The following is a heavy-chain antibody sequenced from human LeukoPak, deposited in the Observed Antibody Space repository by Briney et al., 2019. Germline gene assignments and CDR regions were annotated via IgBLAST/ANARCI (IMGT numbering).Heavy chain of an antibody. Sequence: SETLSLTCTVFGGSINNYYWSWIRQPPGKGLELIAYIHSSGSTNYNPSLKSRVTISVDTSKNQFSLRLTSVTAADTAVCYCARQKAAAGRSHFDYWGQGTLVTVSS. CDR2: IHSSGST. D-gene: IGHD6-13*01. V-gene: IGHV4-4*09. CDR3: ARQKAAAGRSHFDY. J-gene: IGHJ4*02. CDR1: GGSINNYY.